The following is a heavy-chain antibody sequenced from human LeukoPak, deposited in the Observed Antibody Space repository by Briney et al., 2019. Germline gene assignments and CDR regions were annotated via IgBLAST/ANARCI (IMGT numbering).Heavy chain of an antibody. D-gene: IGHD6-13*01. CDR2: ISGSGSNT. V-gene: IGHV3-21*01. Sequence: GGSLRLSCTASGFTFSSHAMSWVRQAPGKGLEWVSAISGSGSNTYYADSVKGRFTISRDNAKNSLYLQMNSLRAEDTAVYYCARDLMISSSWYVWNAFDIWGQGTMVTVSS. CDR1: GFTFSSHA. J-gene: IGHJ3*02. CDR3: ARDLMISSSWYVWNAFDI.